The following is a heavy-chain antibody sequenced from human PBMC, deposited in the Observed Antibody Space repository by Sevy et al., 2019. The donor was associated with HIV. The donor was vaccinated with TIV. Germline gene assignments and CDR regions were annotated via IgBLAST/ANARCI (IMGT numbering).Heavy chain of an antibody. CDR2: INPNSGGT. CDR3: ARSSSYYYDSSDLQYFQH. J-gene: IGHJ1*01. V-gene: IGHV1-2*02. D-gene: IGHD3-22*01. Sequence: ASVKVSCKASGYTFTGYYMHWVRQAPGQGLEWMGWINPNSGGTNYAQKFQGRVTMTRDTSISTAYMELSRLRSDDTAVYYCARSSSYYYDSSDLQYFQHWGQGTLVTVSS. CDR1: GYTFTGYY.